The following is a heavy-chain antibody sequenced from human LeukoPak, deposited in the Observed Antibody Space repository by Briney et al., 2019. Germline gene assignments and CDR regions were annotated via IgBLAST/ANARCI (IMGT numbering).Heavy chain of an antibody. CDR2: IYPHDSDT. CDR3: ASPHMGGAYDFAFDY. Sequence: GESPKISYKGSGYSFSTYWIAWVRQMPGKGLEWMGIIYPHDSDTRYSPSFQGQVTISADKSISTAYLQWTSLKASDTAMYYCASPHMGGAYDFAFDYWGQGTLVTVSS. D-gene: IGHD3-3*01. V-gene: IGHV5-51*01. J-gene: IGHJ4*02. CDR1: GYSFSTYW.